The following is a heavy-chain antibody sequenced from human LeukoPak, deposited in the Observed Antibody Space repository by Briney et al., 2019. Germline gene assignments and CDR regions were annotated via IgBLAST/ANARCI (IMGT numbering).Heavy chain of an antibody. J-gene: IGHJ4*02. D-gene: IGHD6-19*01. CDR2: IRFDGIDK. V-gene: IGHV3-30*02. Sequence: GGSLKLSCGASGFTFRSYGIHWVRQAPGKGLEWVAFIRFDGIDKYYADSVKGRFTVSRDNSRNTVSLQMNSLKPEDTSVYYCVKDGGVTVAGKEGFDYWGRGTLVTVTS. CDR1: GFTFRSYG. CDR3: VKDGGVTVAGKEGFDY.